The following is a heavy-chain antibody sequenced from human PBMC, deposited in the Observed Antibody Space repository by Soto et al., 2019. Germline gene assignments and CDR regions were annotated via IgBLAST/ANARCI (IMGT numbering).Heavy chain of an antibody. CDR3: AREVGGSSPPG. D-gene: IGHD6-6*01. J-gene: IGHJ4*02. CDR2: ISYDGSEK. Sequence: QVQLVESGGGVVQPGRSLRLSCAASGFTFSRHAMHWVRQAPVKGLEWVAVISYDGSEKYYGDSVKGRFTNSRDSTKNTLYLQMDSLEPEETAVYYCAREVGGSSPPGWSQGTLVTVVS. CDR1: GFTFSRHA. V-gene: IGHV3-30-3*01.